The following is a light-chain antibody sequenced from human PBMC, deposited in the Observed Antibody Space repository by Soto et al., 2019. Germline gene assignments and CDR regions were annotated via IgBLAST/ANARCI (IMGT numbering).Light chain of an antibody. CDR3: QQGYTTLWT. CDR2: AAS. Sequence: DIQMTQAPSSLSASVADTVTVSCRASQPIGTSLHWYQQKPGKAPKVLISAASRLQSGVPSRFSGSRSGTHFALTISNLQPEDFATYYCQQGYTTLWTFGQGTKVDIK. J-gene: IGKJ1*01. CDR1: QPIGTS. V-gene: IGKV1-39*01.